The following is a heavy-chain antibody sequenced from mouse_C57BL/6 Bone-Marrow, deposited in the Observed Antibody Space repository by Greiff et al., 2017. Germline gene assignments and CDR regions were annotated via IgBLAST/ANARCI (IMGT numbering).Heavy chain of an antibody. CDR2: IDPENGDT. D-gene: IGHD2-12*01. Sequence: VQLQQSGAELVRPVASVKLSCTASGFTITNDYMHWVKQRPEQGLEWIGWIDPENGDTDYASKFQGKATLPADPSSNTAYLQLSSLPSEDTAVYYCTTWDVTAFADWGQGTLVTVSA. CDR1: GFTITNDY. CDR3: TTWDVTAFAD. J-gene: IGHJ3*01. V-gene: IGHV14-4*01.